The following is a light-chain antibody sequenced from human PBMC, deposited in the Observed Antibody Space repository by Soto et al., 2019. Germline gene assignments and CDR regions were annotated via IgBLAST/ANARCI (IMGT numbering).Light chain of an antibody. CDR2: TAS. J-gene: IGKJ2*01. CDR3: QQSYSTLMYT. V-gene: IGKV1-39*01. CDR1: QSISNS. Sequence: DIQMTQSPSSLSASVGDRVTITCRASQSISNSLNWYQQKPGKAPKLLIYTASNLQSGVPSRFSGSRSGTDFTLIISSLQPEDFATYYCQQSYSTLMYTFGQGTKLEIK.